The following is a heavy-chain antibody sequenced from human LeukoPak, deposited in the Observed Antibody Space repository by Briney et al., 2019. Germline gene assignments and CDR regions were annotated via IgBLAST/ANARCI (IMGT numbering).Heavy chain of an antibody. CDR3: ARQYNWNGMGIDY. J-gene: IGHJ4*02. V-gene: IGHV3-30-3*01. D-gene: IGHD1-1*01. Sequence: SGRSLRLSCAASGFTFSSYAMHWVRQAPGKGLEWVAVISYDGSNKYYADSVKGRFTISRDNSKNTLYLQMNSLRAEDTAVYYCARQYNWNGMGIDYWGQGTLVTVSS. CDR2: ISYDGSNK. CDR1: GFTFSSYA.